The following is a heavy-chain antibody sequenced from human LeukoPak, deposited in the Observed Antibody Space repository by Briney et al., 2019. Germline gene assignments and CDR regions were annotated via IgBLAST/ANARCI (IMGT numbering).Heavy chain of an antibody. CDR2: ISWDGGST. V-gene: IGHV3-43*01. CDR1: GFTFDDYT. CDR3: AKGGNTYYDYVWGSPFDY. D-gene: IGHD3-16*01. J-gene: IGHJ4*02. Sequence: GGSLRLSCAASGFTFDDYTMHWVRQAPGQGLEWVSLISWDGGSTYYADSVKGRFTISRDNSKNSLYLQMNSLRTEDTALYYCAKGGNTYYDYVWGSPFDYWGQGTLVTVSS.